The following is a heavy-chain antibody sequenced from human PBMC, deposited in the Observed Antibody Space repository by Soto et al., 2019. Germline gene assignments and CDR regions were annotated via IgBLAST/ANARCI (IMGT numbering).Heavy chain of an antibody. J-gene: IGHJ6*04. Sequence: GESLKISCKGSGYSFTSYWIGWVRQMPGKGLEWMGIIYPGDSDTRYSPSFQGQVTISADKSISTAYLQWSSLKASDTAMYYCVRVTYYYDRSGPGSSYSGMDGWGTGTKVTVSS. V-gene: IGHV5-51*01. CDR1: GYSFTSYW. CDR3: VRVTYYYDRSGPGSSYSGMDG. CDR2: IYPGDSDT. D-gene: IGHD3-22*01.